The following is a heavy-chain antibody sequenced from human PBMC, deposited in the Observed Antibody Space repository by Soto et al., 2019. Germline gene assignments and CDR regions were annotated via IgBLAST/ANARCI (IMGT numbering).Heavy chain of an antibody. J-gene: IGHJ3*02. V-gene: IGHV3-30*18. CDR1: GFTVNTYG. CDR3: AKDQRLITYVFDI. Sequence: QVQLVESGGGVVQPGRSLRLSCAASGFTVNTYGMHWVRQAPGKGLEWVAVISYDGSNTYYADSVKGRFTISRDNSKNTLDLQMNSLRPEDTAVYYCAKDQRLITYVFDIWGQGTMVTVSS. D-gene: IGHD6-25*01. CDR2: ISYDGSNT.